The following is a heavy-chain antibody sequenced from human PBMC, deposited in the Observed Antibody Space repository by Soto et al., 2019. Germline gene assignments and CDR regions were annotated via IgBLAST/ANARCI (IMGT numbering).Heavy chain of an antibody. Sequence: EVQLVESGGGLVQPGGSLRLSCAASGFTFSSYWMHWVRQAPGKGLVWVSRIKTDGSATNYADSVKGRFTISRDNAKNTLYLQMDSLRAEDTALYYCARGLYGDSVGYAYWGQGTLVTVSS. CDR2: IKTDGSAT. V-gene: IGHV3-74*01. CDR1: GFTFSSYW. D-gene: IGHD4-17*01. CDR3: ARGLYGDSVGYAY. J-gene: IGHJ4*02.